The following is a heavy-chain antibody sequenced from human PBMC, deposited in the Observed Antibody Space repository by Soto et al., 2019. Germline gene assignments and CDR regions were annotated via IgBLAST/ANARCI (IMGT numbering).Heavy chain of an antibody. CDR3: AKLGGTGGRFLEWLLYPGYFDY. CDR2: IYYSGST. CDR1: GGSIRSSSYY. J-gene: IGHJ4*02. D-gene: IGHD3-3*01. V-gene: IGHV4-39*01. Sequence: SEPLSLTCTVSGGSIRSSSYYWGWIRQPPGKGLEWIGSIYYSGSTYYNPSLKSRVTISVDTSKNQFSLKLSSVTAADTAVYYCAKLGGTGGRFLEWLLYPGYFDYWGQGTLVTVS.